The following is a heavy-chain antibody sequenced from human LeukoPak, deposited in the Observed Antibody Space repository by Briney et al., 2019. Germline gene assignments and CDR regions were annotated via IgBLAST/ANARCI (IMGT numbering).Heavy chain of an antibody. D-gene: IGHD3-22*01. CDR3: ARDNFYYDSSGYSNWFDP. J-gene: IGHJ5*02. V-gene: IGHV4-59*01. CDR1: GFTFDDYA. Sequence: GSLRLSCAASGFTFDDYAMHWVRQPPGKGLEWIGYIYYSGSTNYNPSLKSRVTISVDTSKNQFSLKLSSVTAADTAVYYCARDNFYYDSSGYSNWFDPWGQGTLVTVSS. CDR2: IYYSGST.